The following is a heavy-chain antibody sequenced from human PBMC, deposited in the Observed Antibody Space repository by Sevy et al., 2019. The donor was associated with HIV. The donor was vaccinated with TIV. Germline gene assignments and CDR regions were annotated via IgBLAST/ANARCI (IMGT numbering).Heavy chain of an antibody. CDR2: FDPEDDET. CDR1: GYTLSELS. Sequence: ASVKVSCMVSGYTLSELSMHWVRQAPGKGLEWMGSFDPEDDETIYAQKFQGRVTMTEDTSTDTAYMELNNLRSEDTAVYYCATTKDCYDSNRSPFDYWGQGTLVTVSS. J-gene: IGHJ4*02. CDR3: ATTKDCYDSNRSPFDY. V-gene: IGHV1-24*01. D-gene: IGHD3-22*01.